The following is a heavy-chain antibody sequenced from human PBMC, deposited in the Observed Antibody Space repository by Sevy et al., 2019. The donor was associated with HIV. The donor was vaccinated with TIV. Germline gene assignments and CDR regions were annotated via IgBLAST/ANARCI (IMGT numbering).Heavy chain of an antibody. CDR1: GFSFDSYG. V-gene: IGHV3-23*01. J-gene: IGHJ6*03. Sequence: GGSLRLSCAVSGFSFDSYGMTWVRQAPGKGLEWVSGISGSGTRTYYADSVKGRFIISRDNSKNTLYLQMNSLRSEDTAIYYCAKGGGGHYDPDEIGYYFYYYNMDVSGKGTPVTVSS. D-gene: IGHD3-22*01. CDR3: AKGGGGHYDPDEIGYYFYYYNMDV. CDR2: ISGSGTRT.